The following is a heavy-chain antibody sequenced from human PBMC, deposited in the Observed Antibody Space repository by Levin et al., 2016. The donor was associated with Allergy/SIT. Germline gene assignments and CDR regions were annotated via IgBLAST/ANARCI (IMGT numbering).Heavy chain of an antibody. J-gene: IGHJ6*02. CDR2: IYYSGST. V-gene: IGHV4-59*01. D-gene: IGHD1-1*01. Sequence: WIRQPPGKGLEWIGYIYYSGSTNYNPSLKSRVTISVDTSKNQFSLKLSSVTAADTAVYYCARDRTNYYYYGMDVWGQGTTVTVSS. CDR3: ARDRTNYYYYGMDV.